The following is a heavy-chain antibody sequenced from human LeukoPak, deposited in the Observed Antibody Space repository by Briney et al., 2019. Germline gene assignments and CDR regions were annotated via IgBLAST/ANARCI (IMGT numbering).Heavy chain of an antibody. D-gene: IGHD3-10*01. CDR1: GGSISSSNW. Sequence: SETLSLTCAVSGGSISSSNWWSWVRQPPGKGLEWIGEIYHSGSTNYNPSLKSRVTISVDKPKNQFSLKLSSVTAADTAVYYCARDLHYYGSGPWGQGTLVTVSS. CDR3: ARDLHYYGSGP. CDR2: IYHSGST. J-gene: IGHJ5*02. V-gene: IGHV4-4*02.